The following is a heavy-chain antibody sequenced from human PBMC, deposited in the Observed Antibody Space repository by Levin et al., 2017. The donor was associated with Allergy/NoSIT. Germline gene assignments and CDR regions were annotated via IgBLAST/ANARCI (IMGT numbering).Heavy chain of an antibody. Sequence: PGGSLRLSCAASGFSFSTYSMTWVRQAPGMGLEWVSVISSSSDYIYYADSVRGRFTTSRDNAKNSVYLQMNSLRGEDTAMYFWARVGGGDYYYYYLDVWGKGTTVTVSS. CDR1: GFSFSTYS. J-gene: IGHJ6*03. D-gene: IGHD3-16*01. CDR2: ISSSSDYI. CDR3: ARVGGGDYYYYYLDV. V-gene: IGHV3-21*01.